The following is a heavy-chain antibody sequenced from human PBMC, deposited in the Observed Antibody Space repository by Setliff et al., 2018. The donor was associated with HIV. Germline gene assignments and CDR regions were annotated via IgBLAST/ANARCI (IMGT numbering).Heavy chain of an antibody. Sequence: VASVKVSCKASGYTFTGYYMHWVRQAPGQGLEWMGWINPNNGGTNYAQKFQGRVTMTRDTSISTAYMELSRLRSDDTAVYYCARLGYSFLDFDYWGQGTLVTVSS. J-gene: IGHJ4*02. CDR2: INPNNGGT. V-gene: IGHV1-2*02. D-gene: IGHD3-22*01. CDR1: GYTFTGYY. CDR3: ARLGYSFLDFDY.